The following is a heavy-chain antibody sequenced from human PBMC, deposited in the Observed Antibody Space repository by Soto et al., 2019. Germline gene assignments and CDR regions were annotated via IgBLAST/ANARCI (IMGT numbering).Heavy chain of an antibody. V-gene: IGHV3-48*02. J-gene: IGHJ6*01. D-gene: IGHD6-6*01. CDR1: GFTFSSYS. CDR3: ARPEYSSSSYGMDV. CDR2: ISSSSSTI. Sequence: GGSLRLSCAASGFTFSSYSMNWVRQAPGKGLEWFSYISSSSSTIYYADSVKGRFTISRDNAKNSLYLQMNSLRDEDTAVYYCARPEYSSSSYGMDVWGQGTTVTVSS.